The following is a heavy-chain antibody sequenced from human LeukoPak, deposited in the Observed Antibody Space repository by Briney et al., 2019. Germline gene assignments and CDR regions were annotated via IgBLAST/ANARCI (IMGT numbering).Heavy chain of an antibody. CDR1: GGSISSYY. J-gene: IGHJ4*02. CDR3: ASSYGSGSPIDY. CDR2: IYTSGST. D-gene: IGHD3-10*01. Sequence: KASETLSLTCTVSGGSISSYYWSWIRQPPGKGLEWIGYIYTSGSTNYNPSLKSRVTISVDTSKNQFSLKLSSVTAADTAVYYCASSYGSGSPIDYWGQGTLVTVSS. V-gene: IGHV4-4*09.